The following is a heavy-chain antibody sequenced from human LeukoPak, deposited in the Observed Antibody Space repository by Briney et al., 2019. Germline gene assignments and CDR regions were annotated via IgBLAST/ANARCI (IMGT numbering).Heavy chain of an antibody. V-gene: IGHV4-39*07. J-gene: IGHJ4*02. Sequence: PSETLSLTCIVSGGSISSYYWGWIRQPPGKGLEWIGSIYYSGSTYYNPSLKSRVTISVDTSKNQFSLKLSSVTAADTAVYYCARVRTKIVVVVAATLFFDYWGQGTLVTVSS. CDR1: GGSISSYY. CDR2: IYYSGST. CDR3: ARVRTKIVVVVAATLFFDY. D-gene: IGHD2-15*01.